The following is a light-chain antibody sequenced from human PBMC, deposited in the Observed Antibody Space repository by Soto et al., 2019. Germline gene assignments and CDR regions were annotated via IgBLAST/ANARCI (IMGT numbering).Light chain of an antibody. Sequence: QSVLTQPASVSGSPGQSITISCTGTSSDVGGYDFVSWYQQYPGRTPKLLIYEVSNRPSGVSDRFSGSKSGNTASLTISGLQAEDEADYYCISYTTNTTLLFGAGTKLTVL. CDR2: EVS. J-gene: IGLJ1*01. V-gene: IGLV2-14*01. CDR3: ISYTTNTTLL. CDR1: SSDVGGYDF.